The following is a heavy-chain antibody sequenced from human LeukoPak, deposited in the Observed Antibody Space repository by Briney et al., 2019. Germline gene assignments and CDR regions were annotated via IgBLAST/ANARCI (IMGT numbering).Heavy chain of an antibody. CDR1: GYTFTSYD. D-gene: IGHD4-17*01. CDR3: ARGRRTTVTSHYYYGMDV. J-gene: IGHJ6*02. V-gene: IGHV1-8*01. CDR2: MNPNSGNT. Sequence: ASVKVSCKASGYTFTSYDINWVRQATRQGLEWMGWMNPNSGNTGYAQKFQGRVTMTRNTSISTAYMELSSLRSEDTAVYYCARGRRTTVTSHYYYGMDVWGQGTTVTVSS.